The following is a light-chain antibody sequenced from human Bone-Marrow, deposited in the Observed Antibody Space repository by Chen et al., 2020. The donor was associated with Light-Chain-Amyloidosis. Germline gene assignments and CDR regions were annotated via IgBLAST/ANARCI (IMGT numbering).Light chain of an antibody. Sequence: SHVLTHPSSVSLAPGQAATIACGGNHIRSSSVHWYQQTPGQAPLLVVYDDGDRPSGIPERLAGSNSGNTATLTISRVEAGDEADYYCQVWDRSSDRPVFGGGTKLTVL. CDR3: QVWDRSSDRPV. V-gene: IGLV3-21*02. CDR1: HIRSSS. J-gene: IGLJ3*02. CDR2: DDG.